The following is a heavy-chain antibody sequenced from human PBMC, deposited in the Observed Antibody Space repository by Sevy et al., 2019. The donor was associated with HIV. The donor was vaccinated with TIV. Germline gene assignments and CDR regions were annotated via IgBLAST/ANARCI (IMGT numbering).Heavy chain of an antibody. CDR2: IKAGNGKT. CDR1: GYTFSAYN. D-gene: IGHD1-1*01. Sequence: ASVKVSCKASGYTFSAYNMHWVRQAPGQRLEWMGWIKAGNGKTKYSQTFQGRVTITRDTTATTAYMELSSLTSDDTAVYYCASECETRAYYYAMDYWGQGTTVTVSS. J-gene: IGHJ6*02. CDR3: ASECETRAYYYAMDY. V-gene: IGHV1-3*01.